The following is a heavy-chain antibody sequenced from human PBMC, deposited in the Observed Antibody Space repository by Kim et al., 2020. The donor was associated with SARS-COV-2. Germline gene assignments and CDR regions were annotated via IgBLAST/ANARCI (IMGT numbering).Heavy chain of an antibody. CDR2: MNPNSGNT. D-gene: IGHD3-3*01. V-gene: IGHV1-8*01. Sequence: ASVKVSCKASGYTFTSYDINWVRQATGQGLEWMGWMNPNSGNTGYAQKFQGRVTMTRNTSISTAYMELSSLRSEDTAVYYCARMIFGMVPNNWFDPWGQGTLVTVSS. J-gene: IGHJ5*02. CDR1: GYTFTSYD. CDR3: ARMIFGMVPNNWFDP.